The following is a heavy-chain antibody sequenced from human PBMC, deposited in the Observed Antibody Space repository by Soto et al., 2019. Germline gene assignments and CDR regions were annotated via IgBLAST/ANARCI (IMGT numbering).Heavy chain of an antibody. CDR1: GFTFSSYW. CDR2: INSDGSST. Sequence: EVQLVESGGGLVQPGGSLRLSCAASGFTFSSYWMHWVRQAPGKGLVWVSRINSDGSSTSYADSVKGRFTISRDNAKNTLYLQMNSLRAEDTAVYYCARGVVADGGGYCGAYGMDVWGQGTTVTVSS. J-gene: IGHJ6*02. V-gene: IGHV3-74*01. D-gene: IGHD2-21*02. CDR3: ARGVVADGGGYCGAYGMDV.